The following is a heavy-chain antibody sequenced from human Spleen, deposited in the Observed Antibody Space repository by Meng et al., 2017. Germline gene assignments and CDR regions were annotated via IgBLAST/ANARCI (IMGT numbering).Heavy chain of an antibody. CDR3: ARDEGSSWANWFAA. V-gene: IGHV1-18*01. J-gene: IGHJ5*02. D-gene: IGHD6-13*01. CDR2: ISGYSGNT. CDR1: GYIFASYG. Sequence: VQSGAGVRKPGASVKVSCKTSGYIFASYGISWVRQAPGQGLEWMGWISGYSGNTYYEQKFKGRVTMTTDTSTSTGYMELRSLTSDDTAVYYCARDEGSSWANWFAAWGQGTLVTVSS.